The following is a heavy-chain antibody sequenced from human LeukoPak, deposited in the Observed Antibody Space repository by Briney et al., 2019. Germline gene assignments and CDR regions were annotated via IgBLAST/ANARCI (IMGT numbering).Heavy chain of an antibody. CDR2: INHSGST. D-gene: IGHD3-22*01. J-gene: IGHJ4*02. CDR1: GGSFSGYY. V-gene: IGHV4-34*01. Sequence: SETLSLTCAVYGGSFSGYYWGWIRQPPGKGLEWIGEINHSGSTNYNPSLKSRVTISVGTSKNQFSLKLSSVTAADTAVYYCARRYYYDSSGSQSSPIDYWGQGTLVTVSS. CDR3: ARRYYYDSSGSQSSPIDY.